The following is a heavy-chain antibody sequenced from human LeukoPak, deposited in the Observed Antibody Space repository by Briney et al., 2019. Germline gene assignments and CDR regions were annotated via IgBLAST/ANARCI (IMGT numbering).Heavy chain of an antibody. D-gene: IGHD1-1*01. Sequence: GGSLRLSCAASGFTFSDYWMSWVRQVPGKGLEWVANIKEDGSVKYYVDSVKGRFTISRDNANNSLYLQMNSLRADDTAMYYCARDRGTHYWGQGTLVTVSS. V-gene: IGHV3-7*04. J-gene: IGHJ4*02. CDR3: ARDRGTHY. CDR2: IKEDGSVK. CDR1: GFTFSDYW.